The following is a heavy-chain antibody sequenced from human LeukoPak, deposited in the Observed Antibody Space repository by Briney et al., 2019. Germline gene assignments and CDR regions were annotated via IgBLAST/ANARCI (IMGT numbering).Heavy chain of an antibody. Sequence: GESLQISCKGSGYSFTSYWIGWVRQMPGKGLEWMGIIYPGDSDTRYSPSFQGQVTISADKSISTAYLQWSSLKASDTAMYYCAREQLAGDDAFDIWGQGTMVTVSS. CDR2: IYPGDSDT. V-gene: IGHV5-51*01. J-gene: IGHJ3*02. CDR3: AREQLAGDDAFDI. CDR1: GYSFTSYW. D-gene: IGHD6-6*01.